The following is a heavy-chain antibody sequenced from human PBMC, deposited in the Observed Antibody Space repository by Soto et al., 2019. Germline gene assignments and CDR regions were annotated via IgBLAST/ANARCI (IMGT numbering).Heavy chain of an antibody. CDR2: IYSGGST. CDR3: ARGASGYPFHP. D-gene: IGHD3-22*01. J-gene: IGHJ5*02. Sequence: GGSLRLSCAASGFTVSSNYMSWVRQAPGKGLEWVSVIYSGGSTYYADSVKGRFTISRDNSKNTLYLQMNSLRAEDTAVYYCARGASGYPFHPWGQGTLVTVSS. V-gene: IGHV3-66*01. CDR1: GFTVSSNY.